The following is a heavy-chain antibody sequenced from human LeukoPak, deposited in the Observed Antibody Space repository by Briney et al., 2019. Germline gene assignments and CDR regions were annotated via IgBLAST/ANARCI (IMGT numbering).Heavy chain of an antibody. D-gene: IGHD3-22*01. CDR2: ISYDGSNK. CDR1: GFTFSSYA. J-gene: IGHJ4*02. Sequence: GGSLRLSCAASGFTFSSYAMHWVRQAPGKGLEWVAVISYDGSNKYYADSVKGRFTISRDNSKNTLYLRMNSLRAEDTAVYYCARDIFPGYYDSSGPQSYWGQGTLVTVSS. CDR3: ARDIFPGYYDSSGPQSY. V-gene: IGHV3-30-3*01.